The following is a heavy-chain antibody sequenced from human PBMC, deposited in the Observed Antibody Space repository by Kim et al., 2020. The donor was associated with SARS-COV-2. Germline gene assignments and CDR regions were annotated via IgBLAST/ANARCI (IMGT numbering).Heavy chain of an antibody. V-gene: IGHV3-53*01. D-gene: IGHD2-15*01. CDR1: GFTVSSNY. Sequence: GGSLRLSCAASGFTVSSNYMSCVRQAPGKGLEWVSVIYSGGSTYYADSVKGRFTISRDNSKNTLYLQMNSLRAEDTAVYYCARADIDCSGGSCYSHDYWGQGTLVTVSS. CDR3: ARADIDCSGGSCYSHDY. CDR2: IYSGGST. J-gene: IGHJ4*02.